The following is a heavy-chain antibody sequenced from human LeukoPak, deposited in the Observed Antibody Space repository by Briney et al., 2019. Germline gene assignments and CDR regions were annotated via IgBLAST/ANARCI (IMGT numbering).Heavy chain of an antibody. CDR2: ISGSGGNT. D-gene: IGHD4-23*01. CDR3: AKDSDYGGNFNWFDP. Sequence: GGSLRLSCAASGFTFSSYAMSWVRQAPGKRLEWVSAISGSGGNTNYADSVKGRFTISRDNSKNTLYLQMNSLRAEDTAVYYCAKDSDYGGNFNWFDPWGQGTLVTVSS. V-gene: IGHV3-23*01. CDR1: GFTFSSYA. J-gene: IGHJ5*02.